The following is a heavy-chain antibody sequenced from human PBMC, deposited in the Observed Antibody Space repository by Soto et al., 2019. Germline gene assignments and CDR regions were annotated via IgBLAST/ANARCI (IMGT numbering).Heavy chain of an antibody. D-gene: IGHD3-10*01. CDR1: GGSISSYY. CDR2: IYYSGST. V-gene: IGHV4-59*01. Sequence: QVQLQASGPGLVKPSETLSLTCTVSGGSISSYYWSWIRQPPGKGLEWIGYIYYSGSTNYNPSLNSRVTISVDTSKNQFSLTLSSVTVEDTGFYYCARSYGRIFDDWSQGTLVIVSS. CDR3: ARSYGRIFDD. J-gene: IGHJ4*02.